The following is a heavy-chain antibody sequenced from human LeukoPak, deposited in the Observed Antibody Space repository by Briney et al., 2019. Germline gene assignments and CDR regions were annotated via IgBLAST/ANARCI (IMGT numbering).Heavy chain of an antibody. D-gene: IGHD3-10*01. V-gene: IGHV1-18*04. CDR2: ISAYNGNT. Sequence: GASVKVSCKASGYTFTGYYMHWVRQAPGQGLEWMGWISAYNGNTNYAQKLQGRVTMTTDTSTSTAYMELRSLRSDDTAVYYCAAVSGLSGMDVWGQGTTVTVSS. CDR3: AAVSGLSGMDV. J-gene: IGHJ6*02. CDR1: GYTFTGYY.